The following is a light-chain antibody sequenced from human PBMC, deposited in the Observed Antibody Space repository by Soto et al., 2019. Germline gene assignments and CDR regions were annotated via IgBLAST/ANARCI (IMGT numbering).Light chain of an antibody. CDR2: DAS. CDR3: QQSIVSRT. V-gene: IGKV1-5*01. CDR1: QSISSW. J-gene: IGKJ1*01. Sequence: DILMTQSPSTLSASVGDRVTITCRASQSISSWLAWYQQKPGKAPKLLIYDASSLESGVPSRFSGSGSGTEFTLTISSLQPDDFATYYCQQSIVSRTFGQGTKVEIK.